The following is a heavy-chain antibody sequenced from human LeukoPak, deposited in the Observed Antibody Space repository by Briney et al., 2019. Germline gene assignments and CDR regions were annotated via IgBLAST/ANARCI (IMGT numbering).Heavy chain of an antibody. V-gene: IGHV3-30-3*01. CDR1: GFTFSSYA. CDR2: ISYDGSNK. Sequence: GRSLRLSCAASGFTFSSYAMHWVRQAPGKGLEWVALISYDGSNKHYADSVKGRFTISRDNSKNTLYLQMNSLRAEDTAVYYCARESMVRGPGYYYGMDVWGQGTTVTVSS. J-gene: IGHJ6*02. D-gene: IGHD3-10*01. CDR3: ARESMVRGPGYYYGMDV.